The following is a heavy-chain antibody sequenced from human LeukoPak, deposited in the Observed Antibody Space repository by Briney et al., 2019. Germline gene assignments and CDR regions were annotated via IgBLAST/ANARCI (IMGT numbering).Heavy chain of an antibody. CDR1: VFTFSDYS. CDR3: ARARLGYYDEYFDP. J-gene: IGHJ5*02. D-gene: IGHD3-16*01. CDR2: ITSTSSHI. V-gene: IGHV3-21*01. Sequence: GGSLRLSCATSVFTFSDYSMTWVRQAPGKGLEWVSSITSTSSHINYADSVRGRFTISRDNAKNALFLQMTSLTDEDTALYYCARARLGYYDEYFDPWGQGTQVTVSS.